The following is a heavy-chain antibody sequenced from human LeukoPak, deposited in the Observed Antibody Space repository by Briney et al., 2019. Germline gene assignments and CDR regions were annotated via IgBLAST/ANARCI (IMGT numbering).Heavy chain of an antibody. V-gene: IGHV3-23*01. CDR1: GGSISSYY. J-gene: IGHJ4*02. CDR2: ISGSGGST. CDR3: AKFRGRIPLDY. D-gene: IGHD5-18*01. Sequence: ETLSLTCTVSGGSISSYYWSWIRQPPGKGLEWVSAISGSGGSTYYADSVKGRFTISRDNSKNTLYLQMNSLRAEDTAVYYCAKFRGRIPLDYWGQGTLVTVSS.